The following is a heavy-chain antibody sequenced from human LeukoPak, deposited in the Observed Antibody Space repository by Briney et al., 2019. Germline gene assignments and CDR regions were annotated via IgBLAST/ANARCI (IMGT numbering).Heavy chain of an antibody. CDR3: AKSRYYSSDLLPGDFDY. CDR2: ISGSGGST. Sequence: GGSLRLSCAASGFTFSSYAMSWVRQAPGKGLEWVSAISGSGGSTYYADSVKGRFTISRDNSKNTLYLQMNSLRAEDTAVYYCAKSRYYSSDLLPGDFDYWGQGTLVTVSS. J-gene: IGHJ4*02. D-gene: IGHD3-22*01. CDR1: GFTFSSYA. V-gene: IGHV3-23*01.